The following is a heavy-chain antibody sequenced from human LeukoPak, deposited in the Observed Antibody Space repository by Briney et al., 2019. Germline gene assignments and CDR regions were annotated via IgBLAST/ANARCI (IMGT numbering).Heavy chain of an antibody. CDR3: ARVYYGSGSLHYYYYYMDV. Sequence: GGSLRLSCAGSGFTFSSYNMNWARQAPGKGLEWVSSISGSSSYIYYADSVKGRFTISRDNAKNSLFLQMNSLTADDTAVYYCARVYYGSGSLHYYYYYMDVWGKGTTVTISS. CDR2: ISGSSSYI. J-gene: IGHJ6*03. V-gene: IGHV3-21*01. D-gene: IGHD3-10*01. CDR1: GFTFSSYN.